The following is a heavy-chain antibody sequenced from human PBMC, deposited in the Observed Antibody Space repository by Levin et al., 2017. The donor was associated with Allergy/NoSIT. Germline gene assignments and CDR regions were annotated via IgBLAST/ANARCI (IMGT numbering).Heavy chain of an antibody. Sequence: PGGSLRLSCEASGFTFSDYYMSWIRQAPGKGLEWVSYISSSGTIIYYADSVKGRFTISRDNDKNSLYLQMNSLTVVDTAVYYCARVTRCGGDCYFLDYWGQGILVTVSS. CDR2: ISSSGTII. V-gene: IGHV3-11*01. CDR1: GFTFSDYY. CDR3: ARVTRCGGDCYFLDY. J-gene: IGHJ4*02. D-gene: IGHD2-21*02.